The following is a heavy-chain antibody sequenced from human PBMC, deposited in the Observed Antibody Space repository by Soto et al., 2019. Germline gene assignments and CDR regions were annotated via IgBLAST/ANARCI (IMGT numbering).Heavy chain of an antibody. Sequence: SETLSLTCSVSCGTISSYYWSWIRQPPGKGLEWIGYIYSRGATSYNPSLKSRATILVDTSENQFSLRLTSVTATDTAVYYFASGRIYRGLALWGQGQTVTV. V-gene: IGHV4-59*12. CDR3: ASGRIYRGLAL. J-gene: IGHJ3*01. CDR1: CGTISSYY. CDR2: IYSRGAT. D-gene: IGHD2-2*02.